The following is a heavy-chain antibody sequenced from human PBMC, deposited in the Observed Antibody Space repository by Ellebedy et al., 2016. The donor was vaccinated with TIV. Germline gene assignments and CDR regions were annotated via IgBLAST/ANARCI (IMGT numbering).Heavy chain of an antibody. CDR2: LKQEGTEK. Sequence: GESLKTSCAASCFAFSTYWMSWVRHAPGKGLEWVANLKQEGTEKNYVDSVKGRFTISRDNAKNSVYLQMNSLRAEDTAVYYCARGRGWYPYFDYWGQGTLVTVSS. CDR1: CFAFSTYW. CDR3: ARGRGWYPYFDY. D-gene: IGHD6-19*01. V-gene: IGHV3-7*01. J-gene: IGHJ4*02.